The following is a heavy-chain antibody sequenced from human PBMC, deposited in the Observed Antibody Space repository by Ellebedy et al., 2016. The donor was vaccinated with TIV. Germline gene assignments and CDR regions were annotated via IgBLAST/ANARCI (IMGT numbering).Heavy chain of an antibody. Sequence: AASVKVSCKASGYTFTSYYMHWVRQAPGQGLEWMGIINPSGGSTSYAQKLQGRVTMTRDTSTSTVYMELSSLRSEDTAVYYCARDPMSTYYYYGMDVWGQGTTVTVSS. CDR1: GYTFTSYY. CDR2: INPSGGST. D-gene: IGHD2-2*01. J-gene: IGHJ6*02. V-gene: IGHV1-46*04. CDR3: ARDPMSTYYYYGMDV.